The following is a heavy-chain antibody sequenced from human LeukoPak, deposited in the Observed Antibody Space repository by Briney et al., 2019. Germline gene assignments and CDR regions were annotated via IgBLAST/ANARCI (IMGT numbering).Heavy chain of an antibody. CDR3: ASYDFWSGYHD. J-gene: IGHJ4*02. D-gene: IGHD3-3*01. Sequence: PSETLSLTCTVSGGSISSGDYYWSWIRQPPGKGLEWIGYIYYSGSTYYNPSLKSRVTISVDTSKNQFSLKLSSVTAADTAVYYCASYDFWSGYHDWGQGTLVTVSS. CDR1: GGSISSGDYY. CDR2: IYYSGST. V-gene: IGHV4-30-4*02.